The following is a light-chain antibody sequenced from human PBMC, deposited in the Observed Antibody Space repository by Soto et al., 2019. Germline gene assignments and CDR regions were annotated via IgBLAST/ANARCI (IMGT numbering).Light chain of an antibody. Sequence: QMTQSPSSLSASVGDRVTITCRASQSISSYLNWYQQKPGKAPKVLIYAASSLQSGVPSRFSGSGSGTDFTLTISSLQPEDFATYYCQQSYSTLGTFGQGTKVEIK. CDR2: AAS. V-gene: IGKV1-39*01. J-gene: IGKJ1*01. CDR3: QQSYSTLGT. CDR1: QSISSY.